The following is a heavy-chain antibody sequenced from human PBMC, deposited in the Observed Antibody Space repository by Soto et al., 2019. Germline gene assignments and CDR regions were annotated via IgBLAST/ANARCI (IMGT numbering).Heavy chain of an antibody. J-gene: IGHJ4*02. CDR1: GDSVSRNSDA. Sequence: QVQLQQSGPGMVKPSQTLSLTCAISGDSVSRNSDAWNWIRQSPSRGLERLGRTYYRSKWYNDYAVYVNSRRTINPDTSKSQLALQLNSRTPEDTAVYYCARDGTGTYFDYWGQGTLVTVSS. CDR3: ARDGTGTYFDY. D-gene: IGHD1-1*01. CDR2: TYYRSKWYN. V-gene: IGHV6-1*01.